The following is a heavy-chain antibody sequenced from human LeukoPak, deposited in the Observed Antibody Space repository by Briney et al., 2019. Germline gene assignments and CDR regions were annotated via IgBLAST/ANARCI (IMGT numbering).Heavy chain of an antibody. D-gene: IGHD6-19*01. J-gene: IGHJ4*02. CDR3: ASDYSSGWYVGWRTITYYFDY. V-gene: IGHV3-30-3*01. Sequence: GGCLRLSCAASGFTFSSYAMHWVRQAPGKGLEWVAVISYDGSNKYYADSVKGRFTISRDNSKNTLYLQMNSLRAEDTAVYYCASDYSSGWYVGWRTITYYFDYWGQGTLVTVSS. CDR2: ISYDGSNK. CDR1: GFTFSSYA.